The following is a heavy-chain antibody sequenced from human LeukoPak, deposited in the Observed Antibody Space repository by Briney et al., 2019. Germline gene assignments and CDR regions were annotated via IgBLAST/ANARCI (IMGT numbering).Heavy chain of an antibody. CDR2: INWNGGST. CDR3: ARDSDYDILTGYSPLDY. CDR1: GFTFDDYG. V-gene: IGHV3-20*04. Sequence: GGSLRLSCAASGFTFDDYGMSWVRQAPGKGLEWVSGINWNGGSTGYADSVKGRFTISRDNAKNSLYLQMNSLRAEDTALYYCARDSDYDILTGYSPLDYWGQGTLVTVSS. J-gene: IGHJ4*02. D-gene: IGHD3-9*01.